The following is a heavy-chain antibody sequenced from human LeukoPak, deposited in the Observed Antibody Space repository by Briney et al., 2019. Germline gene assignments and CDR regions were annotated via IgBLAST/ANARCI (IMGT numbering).Heavy chain of an antibody. J-gene: IGHJ6*03. CDR1: GFTFSGYW. V-gene: IGHV3-7*01. CDR3: ARVAAAGWTYYYNMDV. D-gene: IGHD6-13*01. Sequence: GGSLRLSCAASGFTFSGYWMSWVRQAPGKGLEWVANIKQDGSVKYYVGSVRGRFTISRDNAKNSLYLQMNSLRAEDTAVYYCARVAAAGWTYYYNMDVWGKGTTVTISS. CDR2: IKQDGSVK.